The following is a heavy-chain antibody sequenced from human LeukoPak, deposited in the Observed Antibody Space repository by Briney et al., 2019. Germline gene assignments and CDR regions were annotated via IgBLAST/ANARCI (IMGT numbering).Heavy chain of an antibody. CDR3: ARLRFGPDDAFDI. Sequence: GGSLRLSCAASGFTVSSNYMSWVRQAPGKGLEWVSVIYSGGSTYYADSVKGRFTISRDNSKNTLYLQMNSLRAEGTAVYYCARLRFGPDDAFDIWGQGTMVTVSS. CDR2: IYSGGST. J-gene: IGHJ3*02. CDR1: GFTVSSNY. V-gene: IGHV3-53*01. D-gene: IGHD3-10*01.